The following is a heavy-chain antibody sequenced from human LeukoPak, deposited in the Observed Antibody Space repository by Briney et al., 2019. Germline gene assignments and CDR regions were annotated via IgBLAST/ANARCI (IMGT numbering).Heavy chain of an antibody. CDR2: ISSSSSTI. CDR1: GFTFSRHN. CDR3: ARDLRRDY. Sequence: QSGGSLRLSCAAPGFTFSRHNMNWVRQAPGKGPELVSYISSSSSTIYYTHVVKGRFTIAGDNAKNSLYLQMNSLRDEDTAGYYCARDLRRDYWGQGALVSVSS. V-gene: IGHV3-48*02. J-gene: IGHJ4*02.